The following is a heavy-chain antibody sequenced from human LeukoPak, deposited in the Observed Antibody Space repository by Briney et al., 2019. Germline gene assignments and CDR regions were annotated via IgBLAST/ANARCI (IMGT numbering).Heavy chain of an antibody. J-gene: IGHJ4*02. V-gene: IGHV3-48*01. CDR2: ITRSSSAK. Sequence: GGSLRLSCVASGFTFSAYSMNWMRQAPGKGLEWVSCITRSSSAKYYADSVKGRFTISRDNAENSLYLQMNSLRVEDTAVYYCTRDQEGSDYWGQGTLVTVSP. CDR3: TRDQEGSDY. CDR1: GFTFSAYS.